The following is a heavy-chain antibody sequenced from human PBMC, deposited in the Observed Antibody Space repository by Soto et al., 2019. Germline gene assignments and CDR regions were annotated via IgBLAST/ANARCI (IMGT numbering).Heavy chain of an antibody. CDR2: IYGGGST. D-gene: IGHD6-19*01. Sequence: EVQLVESGGGLVQPGGSLRLSCAASGFTVSSNYMSWVRQAPGKGLEWVSVIYGGGSTYYADSVKRRFTISRDNSKNTLYLQMNSLRADDTAVYYCARDRPGYSSGWTEYFQHWGQGTLVTVSS. CDR1: GFTVSSNY. J-gene: IGHJ1*01. V-gene: IGHV3-66*01. CDR3: ARDRPGYSSGWTEYFQH.